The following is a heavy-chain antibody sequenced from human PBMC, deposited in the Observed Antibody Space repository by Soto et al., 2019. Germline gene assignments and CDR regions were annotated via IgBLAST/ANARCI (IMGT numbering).Heavy chain of an antibody. Sequence: ASVKVSCKVSGYTLTELSMHWVRQAPGKGLEWMGGFDPEDGETIYAQKFQGRVTMTEDTSTDTAYMELSSLRSEDTAVYYCATAPSSGYCSGGSCYSLDYWGQGTLVTVSS. J-gene: IGHJ4*02. D-gene: IGHD2-15*01. CDR1: GYTLTELS. CDR3: ATAPSSGYCSGGSCYSLDY. V-gene: IGHV1-24*01. CDR2: FDPEDGET.